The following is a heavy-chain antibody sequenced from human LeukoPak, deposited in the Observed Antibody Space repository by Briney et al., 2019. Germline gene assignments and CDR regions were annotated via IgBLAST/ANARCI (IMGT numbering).Heavy chain of an antibody. J-gene: IGHJ3*02. D-gene: IGHD5-24*01. CDR1: GGSLSSSRYY. Sequence: SETLSLTCTVSGGSLSSSRYYWGSIRQPPGKGLEWIATIYYNVDTYHNPSLKSRVTISVDTSKNQFSLKLRSVTAADTAVYYCASPREMATIYDAFDIWGQGTMVTVSS. CDR2: IYYNVDT. V-gene: IGHV4-39*01. CDR3: ASPREMATIYDAFDI.